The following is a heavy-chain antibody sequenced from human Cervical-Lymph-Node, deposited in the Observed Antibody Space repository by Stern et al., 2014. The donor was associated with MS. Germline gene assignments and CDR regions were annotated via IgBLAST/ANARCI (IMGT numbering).Heavy chain of an antibody. Sequence: EVQLVQSGGGLVQPGGSLRLSCAVSGFTFTDHFIDWVRQAPGKGLEWVGSIRNKAMHYGTEYAAAVKGRFTLSRDDSENSLSLQMNSLKTEDTAVYYCVRDNKFYGIDVWGQGTTVTVSS. V-gene: IGHV3-72*01. CDR2: IRNKAMHYGT. CDR3: VRDNKFYGIDV. J-gene: IGHJ6*02. CDR1: GFTFTDHF. D-gene: IGHD1/OR15-1a*01.